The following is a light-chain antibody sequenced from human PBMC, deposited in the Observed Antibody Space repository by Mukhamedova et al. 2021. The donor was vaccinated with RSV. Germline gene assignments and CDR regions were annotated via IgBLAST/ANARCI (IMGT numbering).Light chain of an antibody. Sequence: GDRVTITCQASQDMGNYLNWYQQKPGKAPKLLIYDASNLEIGVPSRFSGSGSGTDFTFTISSLQPEDIATYYCQRYDSLSYTFGQG. CDR3: QRYDSLSYT. CDR2: DAS. V-gene: IGKV1-33*01. J-gene: IGKJ2*01. CDR1: QDMGNY.